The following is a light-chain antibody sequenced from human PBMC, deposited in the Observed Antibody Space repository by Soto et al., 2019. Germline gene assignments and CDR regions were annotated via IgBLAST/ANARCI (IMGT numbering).Light chain of an antibody. CDR2: DAS. V-gene: IGKV1-5*01. Sequence: SQMAQSPATGSGDGGALATITSPASQSISSWLAWYQQKPGKAPKLLIYDASSLESGVPSRFSGSGSGTEFTLTISSLQPDDFATYYCQQYNSYTLTFGGGTKVDI. CDR1: QSISSW. J-gene: IGKJ4*01. CDR3: QQYNSYTLT.